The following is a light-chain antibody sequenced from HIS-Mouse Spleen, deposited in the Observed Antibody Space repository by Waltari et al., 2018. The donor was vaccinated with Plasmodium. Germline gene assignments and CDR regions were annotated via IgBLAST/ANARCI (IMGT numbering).Light chain of an antibody. CDR3: CSYAGSSTYV. CDR1: SSDVGSYNL. V-gene: IGLV2-23*01. J-gene: IGLJ1*01. Sequence: QSVLTQPASVSGSPGQSITISCTGTSSDVGSYNLVSWYQQHPGKAPKLMVYEGSKRPEGVSNRFSGAKSGNTASLTISGLQAEDEADYYCCSYAGSSTYVFGTGTKVTVL. CDR2: EGS.